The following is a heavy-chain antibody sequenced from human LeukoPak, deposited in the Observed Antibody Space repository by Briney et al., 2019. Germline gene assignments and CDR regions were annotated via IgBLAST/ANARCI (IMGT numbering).Heavy chain of an antibody. V-gene: IGHV3-7*01. J-gene: IGHJ6*03. CDR3: ARDRKDYYYYMDV. D-gene: IGHD1-14*01. CDR2: IKQDGSEK. CDR1: GFTFSSYW. Sequence: GGSLRLSCAASGFTFSSYWMSWVRQAPGKGLEWVANIKQDGSEKYYVDSVKGRFTISRDNAKNSLYLQMNSLRAEDTAVYCCARDRKDYYYYMDVWGKGTTVTVSS.